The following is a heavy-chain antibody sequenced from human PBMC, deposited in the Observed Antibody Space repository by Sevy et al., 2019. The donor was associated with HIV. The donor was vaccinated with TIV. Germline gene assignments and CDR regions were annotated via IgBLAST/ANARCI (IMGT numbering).Heavy chain of an antibody. V-gene: IGHV3-66*02. CDR1: GFTVNDKY. J-gene: IGHJ4*02. Sequence: GGSLRLSCAISGFTVNDKYIIWVRQAPGKGLEWVSVIFSSGSTYYADSAKGRFTISRDNSKNTVYLQMNSLRDEDTAVYYCVSLFLSYRSGWSYFDYWGQGTLVTVSS. D-gene: IGHD6-19*01. CDR3: VSLFLSYRSGWSYFDY. CDR2: IFSSGST.